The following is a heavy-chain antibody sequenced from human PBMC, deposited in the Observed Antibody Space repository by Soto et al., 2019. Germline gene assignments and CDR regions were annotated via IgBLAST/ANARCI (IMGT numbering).Heavy chain of an antibody. Sequence: DTLSLTCSVSGGSINSSSYFWGWVRQPPGKGLEWIGSIYYSGSTYYNPSLRSRVTISADTSKNQFSLKLSSVTAADTAVFYCARHYSSGSRNWFDPWGQGTLVTVSS. CDR3: ARHYSSGSRNWFDP. CDR2: IYYSGST. V-gene: IGHV4-39*01. D-gene: IGHD6-19*01. CDR1: GGSINSSSYF. J-gene: IGHJ5*02.